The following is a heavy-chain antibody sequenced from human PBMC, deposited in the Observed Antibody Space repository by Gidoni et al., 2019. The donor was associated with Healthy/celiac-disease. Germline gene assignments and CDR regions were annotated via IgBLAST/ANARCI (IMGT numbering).Heavy chain of an antibody. Sequence: EVQLVESGGGLVQPGGSLRLSCAASGFTFSRYWMHWVRQAPGTGLVWVSRINSDGSSTSYADSVKGRFTISRDNAKNTLYLQMNSLRAEDTAVYYCARASYSSSWYRYYYGMDVWGQGTTVTVSS. J-gene: IGHJ6*02. D-gene: IGHD6-13*01. V-gene: IGHV3-74*01. CDR3: ARASYSSSWYRYYYGMDV. CDR2: INSDGSST. CDR1: GFTFSRYW.